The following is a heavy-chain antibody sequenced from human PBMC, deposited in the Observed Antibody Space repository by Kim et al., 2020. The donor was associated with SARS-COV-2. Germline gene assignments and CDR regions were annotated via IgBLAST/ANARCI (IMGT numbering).Heavy chain of an antibody. V-gene: IGHV4-59*01. CDR1: GGSISSYY. J-gene: IGHJ6*02. CDR2: IYYSGST. D-gene: IGHD3-10*01. CDR3: ARDTMVRGDSDGMDV. Sequence: SETLSLTCTVSGGSISSYYLSWIRQPPGKGLEWIGYIYYSGSTNYNPSLKSRVTISVDTPKNQFSPKLSSVTAADTAVYYCARDTMVRGDSDGMDVWGQGTTVTVSS.